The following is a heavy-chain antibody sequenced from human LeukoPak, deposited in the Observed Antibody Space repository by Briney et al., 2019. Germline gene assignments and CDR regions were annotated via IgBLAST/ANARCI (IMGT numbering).Heavy chain of an antibody. CDR3: ASTYCSSTSCYDNYYYYYMDV. Sequence: GGSLRLSCAVSGFTFSSYGMSWVRQAPGKGLEWVSGINWNGGSTGYADSVKGRFTISRDNAKNSLYLQMNSLRAEDTALYYCASTYCSSTSCYDNYYYYYMDVWGKGTTVTVSS. CDR1: GFTFSSYG. J-gene: IGHJ6*03. V-gene: IGHV3-20*04. D-gene: IGHD2-2*01. CDR2: INWNGGST.